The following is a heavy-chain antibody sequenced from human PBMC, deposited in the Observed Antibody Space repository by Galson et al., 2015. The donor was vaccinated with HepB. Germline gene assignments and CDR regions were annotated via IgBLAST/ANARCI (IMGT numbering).Heavy chain of an antibody. D-gene: IGHD2-2*02. CDR1: GFTFSSYA. J-gene: IGHJ1*01. CDR3: ARRYCSSTSCYTRQYFQH. CDR2: ISYDGSNK. V-gene: IGHV3-30-3*01. Sequence: SLRLSCAASGFTFSSYAMHWVRQAPGKGLEWVAVISYDGSNKYYADSVKGRFTISRDNSKNTLYLQMNSLRAEDTAVYYCARRYCSSTSCYTRQYFQHWGQGTLVTVSS.